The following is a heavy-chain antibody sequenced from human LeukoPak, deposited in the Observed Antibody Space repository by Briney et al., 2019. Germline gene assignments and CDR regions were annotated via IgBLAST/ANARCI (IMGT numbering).Heavy chain of an antibody. CDR1: GFTSSDYV. CDR2: IIGSGGST. CDR3: AKDRLSYCSGGSCYPFDY. Sequence: GGSLRLSCVASGFTSSDYVMSWVRQAPGKGLEWVSGIIGSGGSTYYADSVKGRFTISRDNSKNTLYLQMNSLRAEDTAVYYCAKDRLSYCSGGSCYPFDYWGQGTLVTVSS. D-gene: IGHD2-15*01. V-gene: IGHV3-23*01. J-gene: IGHJ4*02.